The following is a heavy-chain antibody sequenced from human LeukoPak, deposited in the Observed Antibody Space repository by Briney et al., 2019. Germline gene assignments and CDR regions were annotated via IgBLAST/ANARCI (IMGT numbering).Heavy chain of an antibody. J-gene: IGHJ4*02. D-gene: IGHD3-22*01. Sequence: ASVKVACKASGDTFTSYYMHWVRQAPGQGLEWMGIINPSGGSTSYAQKFQGRVTMTRDTSTSTVYMELSSLRSEDTAVYYCAGWGHYYYDSSGYYDYWGQGTLVTVSS. CDR3: AGWGHYYYDSSGYYDY. V-gene: IGHV1-46*01. CDR2: INPSGGST. CDR1: GDTFTSYY.